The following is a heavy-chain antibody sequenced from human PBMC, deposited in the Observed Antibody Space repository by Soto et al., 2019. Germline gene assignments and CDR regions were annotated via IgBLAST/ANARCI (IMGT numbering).Heavy chain of an antibody. CDR3: ARDQRSGSYIEDHPFDY. CDR2: INSDGSST. J-gene: IGHJ4*02. V-gene: IGHV3-74*01. D-gene: IGHD1-26*01. CDR1: GFTFSSYW. Sequence: SLRLSCASSGFTFSSYWMHCVRQAPGRGLVWVSRINSDGSSTSYADSVKGRFTISRDNAKNTLYLQMNSLRAEDTAVYYCARDQRSGSYIEDHPFDYWGQGTLVTVSS.